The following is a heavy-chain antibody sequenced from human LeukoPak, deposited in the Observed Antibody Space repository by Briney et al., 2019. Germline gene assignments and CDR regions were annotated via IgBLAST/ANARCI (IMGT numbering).Heavy chain of an antibody. CDR1: GGPFSGYY. J-gene: IGHJ4*02. V-gene: IGHV4-34*01. CDR3: ARGSGYSSSWSDY. CDR2: SNHSGST. D-gene: IGHD6-13*01. Sequence: SETLSLTCAVYGGPFSGYYWSWIRQPPGKGAEGIGESNHSGSTNNTPSLKSRVTISVDTSKNQFSLKLNSVTAAETAVYYCARGSGYSSSWSDYWGQGTLVTVSS.